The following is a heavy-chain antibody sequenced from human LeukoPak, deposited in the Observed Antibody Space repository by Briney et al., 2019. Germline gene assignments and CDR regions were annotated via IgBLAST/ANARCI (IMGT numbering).Heavy chain of an antibody. CDR3: ARDLGDGSSCLDY. CDR1: GYSFTTYW. V-gene: IGHV5-51*01. CDR2: IYPGDSET. D-gene: IGHD6-13*01. J-gene: IGHJ4*02. Sequence: GESLKISCKGSGYSFTTYWIGWVRQMPGKGLEWVGIIYPGDSETRYSPSYQAQVTISADKTISTAYLQWSSLQASDTAMYYCARDLGDGSSCLDYWGQGTLVAVSS.